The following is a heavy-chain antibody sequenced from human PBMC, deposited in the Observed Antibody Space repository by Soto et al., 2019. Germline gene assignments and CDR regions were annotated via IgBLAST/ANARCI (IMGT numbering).Heavy chain of an antibody. CDR2: TTSSSRTI. V-gene: IGHV3-48*01. Sequence: PGGSLRLSWAASGFTFSSYIMNWVRQAPGKGLEWISYTTSSSRTIYYADSVKGRFTISRDNAKNSLYLQMNSLRAEDTAVYYCARDVRVSGSIWGSYGDDAFDLWGQGTMVTVSS. CDR3: ARDVRVSGSIWGSYGDDAFDL. J-gene: IGHJ3*01. D-gene: IGHD3-16*01. CDR1: GFTFSSYI.